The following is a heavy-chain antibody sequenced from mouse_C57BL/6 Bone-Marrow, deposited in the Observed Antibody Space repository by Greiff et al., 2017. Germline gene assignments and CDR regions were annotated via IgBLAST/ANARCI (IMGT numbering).Heavy chain of an antibody. V-gene: IGHV1-20*01. CDR3: ARSYYGSSYRFAY. Sequence: DVQLQESGPELVKPGDSVKISCKASGYSFTGYFMNWVMQSHGKSLEWIGRINPYNGDTFYNQKFKGKATLTVDKSSSTAHMELRSLTSEDSAVYYCARSYYGSSYRFAYWGQGTLVTVSA. D-gene: IGHD1-1*01. J-gene: IGHJ3*01. CDR1: GYSFTGYF. CDR2: INPYNGDT.